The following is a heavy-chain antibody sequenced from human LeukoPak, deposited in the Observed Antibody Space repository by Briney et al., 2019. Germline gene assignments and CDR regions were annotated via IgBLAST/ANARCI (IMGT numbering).Heavy chain of an antibody. J-gene: IGHJ4*02. V-gene: IGHV3-48*03. CDR2: SSSSGSTI. Sequence: GGSLRLSCAASGFTFSSYEMNWVRQAPGKGLEWVSHSSSSGSTIYYAGSVKGRFTIARDNAKNSVYLQMNSLRAEDTAVYYLARGSLPSAYGFDYWGQGTLVTVSS. D-gene: IGHD5-12*01. CDR1: GFTFSSYE. CDR3: ARGSLPSAYGFDY.